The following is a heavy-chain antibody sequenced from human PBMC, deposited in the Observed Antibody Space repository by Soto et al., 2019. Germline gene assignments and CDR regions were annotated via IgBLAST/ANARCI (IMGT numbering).Heavy chain of an antibody. CDR3: ANGRFLEWLLPDNWFDP. Sequence: GESLKISCKGSGYSFTSYWIGWVRQMPGKGLEWMGIIYPGDSDTRYSPSFQGQVTISADNSKNTLFLQMNSLRAEDTAVYYCANGRFLEWLLPDNWFDPWGQGTLVTVSS. J-gene: IGHJ5*02. CDR2: IYPGDSDT. D-gene: IGHD3-3*01. V-gene: IGHV5-51*01. CDR1: GYSFTSYW.